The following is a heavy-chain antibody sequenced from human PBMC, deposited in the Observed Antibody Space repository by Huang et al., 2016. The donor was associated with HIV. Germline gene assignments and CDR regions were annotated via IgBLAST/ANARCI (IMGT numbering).Heavy chain of an antibody. D-gene: IGHD3-22*01. CDR1: GYTFTICG. CDR3: ARDPKYHRIGYYRQRRGIDI. Sequence: QIQLMQSGPELKQPGASVKVSCKASGYTFTICGITWVREAPGQGPEWMGWISASSGDTEYAQKFQGRVTLTTDTTTNIAYMELRSLRSDDTAKYYCARDPKYHRIGYYRQRRGIDIWGQGTMVIVSS. J-gene: IGHJ3*02. CDR2: ISASSGDT. V-gene: IGHV1-18*01.